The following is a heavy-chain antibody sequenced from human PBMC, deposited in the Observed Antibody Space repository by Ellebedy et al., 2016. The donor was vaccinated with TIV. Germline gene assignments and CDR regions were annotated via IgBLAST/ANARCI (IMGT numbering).Heavy chain of an antibody. CDR3: ARRSTDFAFDS. V-gene: IGHV3-23*01. J-gene: IGHJ4*02. CDR2: ISANGGTT. Sequence: PGGSLRLSCAASGFTFSTYPMNWVRKAPGKGLEWVSIISANGGTTYSADSVKGRFTISRDNSKNTLFLQMSSLKAEDTAVYFGARRSTDFAFDSWGQGTLVTVSS. D-gene: IGHD3/OR15-3a*01. CDR1: GFTFSTYP.